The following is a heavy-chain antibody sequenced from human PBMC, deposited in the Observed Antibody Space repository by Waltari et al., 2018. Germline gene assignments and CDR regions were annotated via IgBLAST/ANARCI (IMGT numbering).Heavy chain of an antibody. CDR3: ARGGYYYDTLGDS. D-gene: IGHD3-22*01. Sequence: LQLQESGPGLVTASETLSLNCTVSDDSTRYSSYFWGWIRQPPGKGLEWIGSVYISGTTYYNPSLKGRVTMSLETSKNQFSLKLKSVTAADTAVYYCARGGYYYDTLGDSWGQGTLVTVSS. CDR1: DDSTRYSSYF. V-gene: IGHV4-39*07. CDR2: VYISGTT. J-gene: IGHJ5*01.